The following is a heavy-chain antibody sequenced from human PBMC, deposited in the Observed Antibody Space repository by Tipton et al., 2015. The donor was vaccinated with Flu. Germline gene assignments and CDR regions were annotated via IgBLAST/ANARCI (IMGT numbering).Heavy chain of an antibody. J-gene: IGHJ5*01. D-gene: IGHD6-19*01. CDR1: GFSISSGYF. Sequence: TLSLTCTVSGFSISSGYFWDWIRQPPGKGLEWIGRVYHSGRTHYNASLKSRVTLAVDTSKNQFSLNLRAVTATDTAVYYCARIGSSSGWGDWIDSWGQGALVIVSS. CDR3: ARIGSSSGWGDWIDS. CDR2: VYHSGRT. V-gene: IGHV4-38-2*02.